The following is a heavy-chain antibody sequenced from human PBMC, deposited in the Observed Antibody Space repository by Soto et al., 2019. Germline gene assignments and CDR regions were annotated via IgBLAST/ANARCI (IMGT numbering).Heavy chain of an antibody. J-gene: IGHJ6*02. Sequence: QITLKESGPTLVKPTQTLTLTCSFSGFSLSTTGVGVGWIRQPPGKALEWLALIYWDDDKRYNPSLNSRLTITNDTSKNQVVLAMTNRDPVDTATYYCVQSRCGGDCLQSYSSHSYYGLDVWGQGTTVTVSS. D-gene: IGHD2-21*02. V-gene: IGHV2-5*02. CDR3: VQSRCGGDCLQSYSSHSYYGLDV. CDR2: IYWDDDK. CDR1: GFSLSTTGVG.